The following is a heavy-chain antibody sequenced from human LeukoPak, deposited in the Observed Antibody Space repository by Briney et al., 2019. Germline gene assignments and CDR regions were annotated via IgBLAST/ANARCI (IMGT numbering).Heavy chain of an antibody. CDR2: ITGGGSGI. V-gene: IGHV3-23*01. Sequence: PGASLRLTCAASGFTFSNYAMSWVRQAPGKGLEWVSAITGGGSGIYYADSMKSRFTISRDNSKNTLYLQINSLRAEDTAVYYCSKLGDYDVLTGYYVSDYWGQGTLVTVSS. CDR3: SKLGDYDVLTGYYVSDY. CDR1: GFTFSNYA. J-gene: IGHJ4*02. D-gene: IGHD3-9*01.